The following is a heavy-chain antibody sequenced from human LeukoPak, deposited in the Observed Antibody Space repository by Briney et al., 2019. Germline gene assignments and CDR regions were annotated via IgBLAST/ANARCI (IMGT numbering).Heavy chain of an antibody. Sequence: SETLSLTCAVYGGSFSGYYWSWIRQPPGKGLEWIGEINHSGSTNYNPSLKSRVTISVDTSKNQFSLKLSSVTAADTAVYYCARGSPTVYYYYYYGTDVWGQGTTVTVSS. J-gene: IGHJ6*02. CDR1: GGSFSGYY. CDR2: INHSGST. CDR3: ARGSPTVYYYYYYGTDV. D-gene: IGHD4-17*01. V-gene: IGHV4-34*01.